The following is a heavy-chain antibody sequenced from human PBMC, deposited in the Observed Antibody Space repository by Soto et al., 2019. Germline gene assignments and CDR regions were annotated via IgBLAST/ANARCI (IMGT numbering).Heavy chain of an antibody. CDR1: GGSISGYY. V-gene: IGHV4-59*01. CDR3: ARDLWGYCGTDCYPLDV. D-gene: IGHD2-21*02. CDR2: MYNTGST. J-gene: IGHJ6*02. Sequence: SETLSLTCTVSGGSISGYYWSWIRQPPGKGLEWIGYMYNTGSTVYNPSFKSRGTISVDTSKNQFSLKLNSVTAADTAVYYCARDLWGYCGTDCYPLDVWGQGTTVTVSS.